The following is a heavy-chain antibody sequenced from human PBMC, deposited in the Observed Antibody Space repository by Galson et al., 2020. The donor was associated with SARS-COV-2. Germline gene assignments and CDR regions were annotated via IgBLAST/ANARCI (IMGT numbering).Heavy chain of an antibody. CDR2: VKSKTDGGTT. V-gene: IGHV3-15*01. D-gene: IGHD4-17*01. CDR1: GFTFRNAG. J-gene: IGHJ4*02. Sequence: LSLTCAASGFTFRNAGMSWVRQAPRQGLECGGRVKSKTDGGTTDNAAPVKGRFIISRDDSKNTLYLQMDSLKTEDTAVYYCTWTTVTLQWDFWGQGTQVTVSS. CDR3: TWTTVTLQWDF.